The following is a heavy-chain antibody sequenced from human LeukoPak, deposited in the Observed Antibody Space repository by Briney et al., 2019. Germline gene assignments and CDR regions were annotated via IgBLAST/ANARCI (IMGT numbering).Heavy chain of an antibody. CDR2: IDTSGSYI. CDR1: GFTFSTYS. CDR3: ARGRSITLLRGVAMSDGFDI. V-gene: IGHV3-21*01. D-gene: IGHD3-10*01. Sequence: GGSLRLSCAASGFTFSTYSMNWVRQAPGKGLEWVSFIDTSGSYIYYGDSVKGRFTISRDNAKNSLYLQMSGLRAEDTAVYYCARGRSITLLRGVAMSDGFDIWGQGAMVTVSS. J-gene: IGHJ3*02.